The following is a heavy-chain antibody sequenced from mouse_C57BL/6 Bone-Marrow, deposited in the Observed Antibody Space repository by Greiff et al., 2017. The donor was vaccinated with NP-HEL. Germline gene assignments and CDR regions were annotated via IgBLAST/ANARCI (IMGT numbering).Heavy chain of an antibody. CDR1: GYTFTSYW. D-gene: IGHD1-1*02. J-gene: IGHJ2*01. CDR3: ARSGGYYVDY. CDR2: LDPSDSYT. V-gene: IGHV1-69*01. Sequence: QVQLQQPGAELVMPGASVKLSCKASGYTFTSYWMHWVKQRPGQGLEWIGELDPSDSYTNYNQKFKGKSTLTVDKSSSTAYMQLSSLTSEDSAVYYRARSGGYYVDYWGQGTTLTVSS.